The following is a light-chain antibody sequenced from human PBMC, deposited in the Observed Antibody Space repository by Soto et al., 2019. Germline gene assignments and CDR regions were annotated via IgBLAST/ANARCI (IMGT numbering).Light chain of an antibody. Sequence: DIVITQSPFALSASVGDRVTITCRASQNIRGFLHWYQQKPGKAPKLLIYGTSNLESGVPSRFGGSGSGKYLTLTISGLQLEDFPTYYCQHSFSNSFTLGGGTKVDIK. J-gene: IGKJ4*01. V-gene: IGKV1-39*01. CDR1: QNIRGF. CDR3: QHSFSNSFT. CDR2: GTS.